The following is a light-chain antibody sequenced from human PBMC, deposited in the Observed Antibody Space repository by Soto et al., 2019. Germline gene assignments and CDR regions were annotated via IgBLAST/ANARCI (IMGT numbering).Light chain of an antibody. CDR2: DGS. J-gene: IGKJ2*01. V-gene: IGKV3-11*01. CDR1: QSVSSY. Sequence: EIVLTQSPPTLSLSPGESATLSCRASQSVSSYFSWYQQKPGQAPRLVIYDGSNRATGIPPRFSGSGSGTDFTLTISSLEPEDFAVYYCQQRINWPPMFTFGQGTKLEIK. CDR3: QQRINWPPMFT.